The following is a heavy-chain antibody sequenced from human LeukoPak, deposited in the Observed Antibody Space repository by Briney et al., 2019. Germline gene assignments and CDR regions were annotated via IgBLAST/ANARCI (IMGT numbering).Heavy chain of an antibody. D-gene: IGHD6-19*01. V-gene: IGHV4-4*02. Sequence: PSGTLSLTCAVSGGSISSSNWWSWVRQPPGKGLEWIGEIYHSGSTNYNPSLKSRVTISVDKSKNQFSLKLSSVTAAGTAVYYCASCGYSSGWYYFDYWGQGTLVTVSS. CDR3: ASCGYSSGWYYFDY. CDR2: IYHSGST. CDR1: GGSISSSNW. J-gene: IGHJ4*02.